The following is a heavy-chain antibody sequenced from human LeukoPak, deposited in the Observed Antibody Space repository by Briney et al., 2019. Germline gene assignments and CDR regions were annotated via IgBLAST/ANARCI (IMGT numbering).Heavy chain of an antibody. V-gene: IGHV4-4*02. D-gene: IGHD6-6*01. CDR2: IYHSGGT. Sequence: SETLSLTCAVSGDSISSSYWWSWVRQPPGKGLEWIGEIYHSGGTKYNPSLESRVTISVDTSKNQFSLKLSSVTAADTAVYYCARGSSHYYYYYMDVWGKGTTVTVSS. CDR3: ARGSSHYYYYYMDV. J-gene: IGHJ6*03. CDR1: GDSISSSYW.